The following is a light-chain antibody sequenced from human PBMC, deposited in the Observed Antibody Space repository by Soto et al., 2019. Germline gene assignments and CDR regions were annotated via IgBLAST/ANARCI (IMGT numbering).Light chain of an antibody. V-gene: IGLV1-40*01. CDR2: DNS. J-gene: IGLJ2*01. CDR1: SSNIGANYD. CDR3: HSYDNRLSASV. Sequence: QSVLTQPPSVSGAPGQRVTISCTGSSSNIGANYDVHWYQQLPGTAPKLLIFDNSNRPSGVPDRFSGSKSGTSASLAITGLQAEDEADYYCHSYDNRLSASVFGGGTKLTVL.